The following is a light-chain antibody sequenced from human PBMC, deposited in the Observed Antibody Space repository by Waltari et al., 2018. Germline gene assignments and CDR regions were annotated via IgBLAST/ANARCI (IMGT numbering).Light chain of an antibody. V-gene: IGKV3-11*01. CDR3: QQRSNWPPN. CDR2: DAS. CDR1: QSVSTY. J-gene: IGKJ5*01. Sequence: EIVLTQSPATLSLSPGETATLSCRASQSVSTYLAWYQQKPGQAPRLLIYDASNRATGCPTRVSGSGSGTDFTLTISRLEPEDFAVYFCQQRSNWPPNFGQGTRLEIK.